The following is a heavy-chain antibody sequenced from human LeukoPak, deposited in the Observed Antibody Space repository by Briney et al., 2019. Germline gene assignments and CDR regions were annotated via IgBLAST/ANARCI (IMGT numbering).Heavy chain of an antibody. CDR1: GFAFGSEA. CDR3: AKVLRGVGYFDY. V-gene: IGHV3-23*01. D-gene: IGHD3-10*01. J-gene: IGHJ4*02. Sequence: GGSLRLSCAVSGFAFGSEAMSWVRQSPARGLEWVASISPGGGTTYYADYVKGRFTISRDNSKNSLFVQMNSLRAEDTAVYYCAKVLRGVGYFDYWGQGTLVTVSS. CDR2: ISPGGGTT.